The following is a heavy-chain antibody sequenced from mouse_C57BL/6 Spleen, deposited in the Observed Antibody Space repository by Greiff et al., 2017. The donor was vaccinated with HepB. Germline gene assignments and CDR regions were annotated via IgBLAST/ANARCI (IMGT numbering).Heavy chain of an antibody. CDR1: GYTFTDYE. CDR2: IDPETGGT. CDR3: TRERDGYYYFDY. V-gene: IGHV1-15*01. Sequence: VQLQQSGAELVRPGASVTLSCKASGYTFTDYEMHWVKQTPAHGLEWIGAIDPETGGTAYNQKFKGKAILTADKSSSTAYMELRSLTSEDSAVYYCTRERDGYYYFDYWGQGTTLTVSS. J-gene: IGHJ2*01. D-gene: IGHD2-3*01.